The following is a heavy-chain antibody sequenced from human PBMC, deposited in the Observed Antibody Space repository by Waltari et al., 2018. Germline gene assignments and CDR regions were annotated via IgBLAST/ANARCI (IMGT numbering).Heavy chain of an antibody. CDR2: SYHSGST. D-gene: IGHD3-3*01. Sequence: QVQLQESGPGLVKPSETLSLTCAVSGYSISSGYYWGWIQQPPGKGLEWIGSSYHSGSTYYNPSLKSRVTISVDTSKNQFSLKLSSVTAADTAVYYCARWNDFWQFDPWGQGTLVTVSS. CDR1: GYSISSGYY. J-gene: IGHJ5*02. V-gene: IGHV4-38-2*01. CDR3: ARWNDFWQFDP.